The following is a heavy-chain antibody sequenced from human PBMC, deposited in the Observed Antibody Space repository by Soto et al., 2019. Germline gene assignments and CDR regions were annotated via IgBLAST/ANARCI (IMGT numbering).Heavy chain of an antibody. Sequence: QVPLQQSGPGLVKPSQTLSLTCAISGDSVSSNSAAWNWIRQSPSRGLEWLGRTYYRSKWYNDYAVSVKSRITINPDTSKNQFSLQLNSVTPEDTAVYYCAREDIVVVVAATDYYYYGMDVWGQGTTVTVSS. J-gene: IGHJ6*02. CDR2: TYYRSKWYN. CDR3: AREDIVVVVAATDYYYYGMDV. V-gene: IGHV6-1*01. CDR1: GDSVSSNSAA. D-gene: IGHD2-15*01.